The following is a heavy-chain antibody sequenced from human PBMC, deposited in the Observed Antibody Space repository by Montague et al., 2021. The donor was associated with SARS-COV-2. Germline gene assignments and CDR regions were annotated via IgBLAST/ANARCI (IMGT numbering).Heavy chain of an antibody. CDR1: GGSISSSSYY. D-gene: IGHD6-13*01. CDR3: AGSPPGIAAAGTVAGFDV. CDR2: IYYSGST. Sequence: SETLSLTCTVSGGSISSSSYYWGWIRQPPGKGLGWIGSIYYSGSTYYNPSLKSRVTISVDTSKNQFSLKLSSVTAADTAVYYCAGSPPGIAAAGTVAGFDVWGQGTMVTVSS. V-gene: IGHV4-39*01. J-gene: IGHJ3*01.